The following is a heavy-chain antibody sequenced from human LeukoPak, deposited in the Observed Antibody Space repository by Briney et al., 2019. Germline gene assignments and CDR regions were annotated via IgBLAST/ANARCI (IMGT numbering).Heavy chain of an antibody. Sequence: GASVKVSCKASGYTFTSYAMHWVRQAPGQRLEWMGWINAGNGNTKYSQKFQGRVAITRDTSISTAYMELSRLRSDDTAVYYCARGGRRIAVAGIWNWFDPWGQGTLVTVSS. CDR3: ARGGRRIAVAGIWNWFDP. V-gene: IGHV1-3*01. CDR2: INAGNGNT. J-gene: IGHJ5*02. CDR1: GYTFTSYA. D-gene: IGHD6-19*01.